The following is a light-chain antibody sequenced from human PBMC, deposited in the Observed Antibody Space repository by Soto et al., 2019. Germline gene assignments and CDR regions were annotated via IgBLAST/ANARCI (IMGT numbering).Light chain of an antibody. J-gene: IGLJ1*01. Sequence: QSALTQPRSVSGSPGQSVAIACIGTSSGVGGYNYVSWYQHHPGKAPKLMIYDVSKRPSGVPDRFSGSKSGNTASLTISGLQAEDEADYYCASFVGSNTRVFGSGTKLTVL. CDR1: SSGVGGYNY. CDR3: ASFVGSNTRV. CDR2: DVS. V-gene: IGLV2-11*01.